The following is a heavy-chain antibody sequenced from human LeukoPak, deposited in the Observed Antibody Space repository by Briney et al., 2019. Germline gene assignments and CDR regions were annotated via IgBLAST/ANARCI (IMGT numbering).Heavy chain of an antibody. V-gene: IGHV4-39*01. J-gene: IGHJ4*02. D-gene: IGHD3-10*01. CDR2: IYYSGST. CDR3: ARLRSRDSYGSGSYFTFDY. CDR1: GGSISTSSYY. Sequence: SETLSLTCTVSGGSISTSSYYWGWIRQPPGKGLEWIGSIYYSGSTYYNPSLKSRVTISVDTSKNQFSLKLSSVTAADTALYYCARLRSRDSYGSGSYFTFDYWGQGTLVTVSS.